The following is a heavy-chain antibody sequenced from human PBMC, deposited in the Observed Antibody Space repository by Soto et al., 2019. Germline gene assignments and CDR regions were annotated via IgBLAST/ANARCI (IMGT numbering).Heavy chain of an antibody. V-gene: IGHV3-7*03. D-gene: IGHD2-2*01. Sequence: GGSLRLSCEASGFTFSSFWMSWVRQAPGKGLEWVANINQDTSGKYYMDSVEGRFTISRDNAKNSLYLQMNSLRAEDTAVYYCARIYCSTTDCYYDYWGQGTLVTVSS. CDR2: INQDTSGK. CDR1: GFTFSSFW. CDR3: ARIYCSTTDCYYDY. J-gene: IGHJ4*02.